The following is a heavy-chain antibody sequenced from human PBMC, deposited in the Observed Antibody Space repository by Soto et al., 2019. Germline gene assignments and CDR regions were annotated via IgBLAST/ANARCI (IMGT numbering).Heavy chain of an antibody. CDR1: GGSISSGDYY. V-gene: IGHV4-30-4*01. CDR2: LYYSGST. J-gene: IGHJ3*02. CDR3: ARAYFNIVVGQGHAFDI. D-gene: IGHD2-21*01. Sequence: QVQLQESGPGLVKPSQTLSLTCTVSGGSISSGDYYWSWIRQPPGKGLEWIGYLYYSGSTYYNPSLKSRVTISVDTSKNQFSLKLSSVTAADTAVYYCARAYFNIVVGQGHAFDIWGQGTMVTVSS.